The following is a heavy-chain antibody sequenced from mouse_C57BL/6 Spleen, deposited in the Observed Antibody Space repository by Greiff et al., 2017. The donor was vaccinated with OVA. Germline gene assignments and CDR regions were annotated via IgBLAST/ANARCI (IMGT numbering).Heavy chain of an antibody. V-gene: IGHV5-12*01. J-gene: IGHJ4*01. Sequence: EVKLMESGGGLVQPGGSLKLSCAASGFTFSDYYMYWVRQTPEKRLEWVAYISNGGGSTYYPDTVKGRFTISRDNAKNTLYLQMSRLKSEDTAMYYCARHGSRYDGYYPYYAMDYWGQGTSVTVSS. CDR3: ARHGSRYDGYYPYYAMDY. CDR1: GFTFSDYY. D-gene: IGHD2-3*01. CDR2: ISNGGGST.